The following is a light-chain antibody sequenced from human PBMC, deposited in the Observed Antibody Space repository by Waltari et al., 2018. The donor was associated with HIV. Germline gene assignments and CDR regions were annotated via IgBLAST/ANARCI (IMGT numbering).Light chain of an antibody. Sequence: SALTQPASVSGSPGPSITIPCTGTSIHVGGYNSVPWYQQHPGKAPKLMIYEVSNRPSGVSNRFSGSKSGNTASLTISGLQAEDEADYYCSSYTSSSTYVVFGGGTKLTVL. CDR3: SSYTSSSTYVV. CDR1: SIHVGGYNS. J-gene: IGLJ2*01. CDR2: EVS. V-gene: IGLV2-14*01.